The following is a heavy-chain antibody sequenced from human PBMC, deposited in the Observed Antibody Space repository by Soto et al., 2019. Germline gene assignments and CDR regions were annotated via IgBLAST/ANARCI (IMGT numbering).Heavy chain of an antibody. CDR1: GFTFSDHW. CDR3: ARGNCSGDTCFFGGTH. Sequence: EVQLAESGGVLVQPGGSLRLSCVASGFTFSDHWMHWVRQAPGKGLVWVSRINSGGSRTNYADSVKGRFTTSRDNAKNTLYLEMNSLSLEDTAVYYCARGNCSGDTCFFGGTHWGRGTLVTVSS. CDR2: INSGGSRT. D-gene: IGHD2-21*02. J-gene: IGHJ4*02. V-gene: IGHV3-74*01.